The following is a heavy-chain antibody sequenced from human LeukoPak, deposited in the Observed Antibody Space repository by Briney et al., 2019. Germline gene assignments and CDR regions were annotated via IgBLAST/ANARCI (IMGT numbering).Heavy chain of an antibody. CDR2: FSYSGST. CDR3: ARHFYDSSGLTYFDF. CDR1: GGSISSYY. Sequence: SETLFLTCTVSGGSISSYYWSWIRQPPGKGLEWVGYFSYSGSTDYNPSLKSRVTMSVDTAKSQFSLKLRAVTAADSAVYYCARHFYDSSGLTYFDFWGRGILVTVSS. D-gene: IGHD3-22*01. J-gene: IGHJ2*01. V-gene: IGHV4-59*01.